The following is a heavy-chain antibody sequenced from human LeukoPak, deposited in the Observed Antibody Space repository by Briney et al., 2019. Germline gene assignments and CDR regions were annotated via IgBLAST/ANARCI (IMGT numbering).Heavy chain of an antibody. D-gene: IGHD5-24*01. CDR3: ATLRGDYFDY. J-gene: IGHJ4*02. Sequence: GGSLRLSCAASGFTFSSSWISWVRQPPGKGLEWVANIKTDGSEKHYVDSGKGRFTISRDNAKNSLYLQMNSLRAEDTAVYYCATLRGDYFDYWGQGTLVTVSS. CDR2: IKTDGSEK. CDR1: GFTFSSSW. V-gene: IGHV3-7*01.